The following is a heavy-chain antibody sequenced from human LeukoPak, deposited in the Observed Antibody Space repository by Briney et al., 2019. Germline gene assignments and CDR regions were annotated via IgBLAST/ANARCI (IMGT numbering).Heavy chain of an antibody. V-gene: IGHV4-30-2*01. CDR1: GGSISSDGYS. CDR2: IYHSGST. Sequence: TSETLSLTCAVSGGSISSDGYSWSWIRQPPGKGLEWIGYIYHSGSTYYNPSLKSRVTISADRSKNQFSLKLSFVTAADTAVYYCVRGGAVPAANPLHYYYYGMDVWGKGTTVTVSS. J-gene: IGHJ6*04. CDR3: VRGGAVPAANPLHYYYYGMDV. D-gene: IGHD2-2*01.